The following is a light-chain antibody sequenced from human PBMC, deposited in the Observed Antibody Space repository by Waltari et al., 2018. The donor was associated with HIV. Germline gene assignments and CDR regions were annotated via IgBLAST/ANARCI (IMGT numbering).Light chain of an antibody. Sequence: SFELTQPPSVSVSPGQTARITCSGDALAKQYTYWYQQKPGQAPVGVIYKDTERPSGIPERFSGSSSGTTVTLTISAVQAEDEADYYCQSADTSGTRVFASGTKVTVL. CDR2: KDT. CDR3: QSADTSGTRV. J-gene: IGLJ1*01. CDR1: ALAKQY. V-gene: IGLV3-25*03.